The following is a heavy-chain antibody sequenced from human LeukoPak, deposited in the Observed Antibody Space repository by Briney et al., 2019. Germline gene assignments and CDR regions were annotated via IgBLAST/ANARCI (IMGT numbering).Heavy chain of an antibody. CDR1: GFTFSDYA. J-gene: IGHJ3*02. V-gene: IGHV3-23*01. CDR2: ISGSGGST. CDR3: VAYIVVVPAAMYDAFDI. D-gene: IGHD2-2*01. Sequence: PGRSLRLSCAASGFTFSDYAMHWVRQAPGKGLEWVSAISGSGGSTYYADSVKGRFTISRDNSKNTLYLQMNSLRAEDTAVYYCVAYIVVVPAAMYDAFDIWGQGTMVTVSS.